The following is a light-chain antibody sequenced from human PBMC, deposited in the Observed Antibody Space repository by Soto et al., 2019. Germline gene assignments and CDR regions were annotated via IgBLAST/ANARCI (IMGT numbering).Light chain of an antibody. Sequence: NIQMTQSPSAMSASVGDRVTITCRARQDITTNLAWFQQKPGKVPKHLIHAASRLQSGVPSRFSANESGTEFTLTISSLQPEDFAAYSCLQHNTYPFGGGTQVEIK. CDR3: LQHNTYP. CDR2: AAS. V-gene: IGKV1D-17*01. CDR1: QDITTN. J-gene: IGKJ4*01.